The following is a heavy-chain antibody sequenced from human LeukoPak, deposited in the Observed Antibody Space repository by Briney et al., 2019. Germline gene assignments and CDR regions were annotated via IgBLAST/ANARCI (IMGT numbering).Heavy chain of an antibody. Sequence: GWSLRLSCAASGFTFSSYAMSWVRQAPGKGLEWVSAISGSGGSTYYAASVKARFTISRDNSKNSLYLQMNSLRAEDTAVYYCANPPLQFPAKDAFDIWGQGTMVTVSS. J-gene: IGHJ3*02. CDR2: ISGSGGST. CDR3: ANPPLQFPAKDAFDI. D-gene: IGHD2-15*01. CDR1: GFTFSSYA. V-gene: IGHV3-23*01.